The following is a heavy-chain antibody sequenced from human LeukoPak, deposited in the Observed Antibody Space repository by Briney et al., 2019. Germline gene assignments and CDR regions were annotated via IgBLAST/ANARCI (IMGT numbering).Heavy chain of an antibody. D-gene: IGHD3-3*01. Sequence: GGSLRLSCAASGFTFSSYSMNWVRQAPGRGLEWVSSISSSSSYIYYADSVKGRFTISRDNAKNSLYLQMNSLRAEDTAVYYCAYDFWSGPSDYWGQGTLVTVSS. CDR3: AYDFWSGPSDY. CDR1: GFTFSSYS. CDR2: ISSSSSYI. V-gene: IGHV3-21*01. J-gene: IGHJ4*02.